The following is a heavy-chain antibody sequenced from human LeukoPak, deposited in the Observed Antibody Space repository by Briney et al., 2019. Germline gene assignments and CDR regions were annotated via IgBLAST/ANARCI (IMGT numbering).Heavy chain of an antibody. Sequence: GGSLRLSCAASGFTFSSYGMHWVRQAPGKGLEWVAVIWHDGNNKHYADSVKGRFTISRDNSKNTLYLQMNSLRAEDTAVYYCARSPPSYCSGGSCYGGGYYFDYWGQGTLVTVSS. CDR2: IWHDGNNK. J-gene: IGHJ4*02. CDR1: GFTFSSYG. D-gene: IGHD2-15*01. CDR3: ARSPPSYCSGGSCYGGGYYFDY. V-gene: IGHV3-33*01.